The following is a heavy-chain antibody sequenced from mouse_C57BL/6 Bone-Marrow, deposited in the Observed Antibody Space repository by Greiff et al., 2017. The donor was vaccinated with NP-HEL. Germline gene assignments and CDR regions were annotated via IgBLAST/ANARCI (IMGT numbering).Heavy chain of an antibody. J-gene: IGHJ4*01. CDR3: ARCDYDEGSRCAMDY. CDR2: IYPRSGNT. CDR1: GYTFTSYG. D-gene: IGHD2-4*01. Sequence: QVQLQQSGAELARPGASVKLSCKASGYTFTSYGISWVKQRTGQGLEWIGEIYPRSGNTYYNEKFKGKATLTADKSSSTAYMELRSLTSEDSAVYFCARCDYDEGSRCAMDYGGQGTSVTVSS. V-gene: IGHV1-81*01.